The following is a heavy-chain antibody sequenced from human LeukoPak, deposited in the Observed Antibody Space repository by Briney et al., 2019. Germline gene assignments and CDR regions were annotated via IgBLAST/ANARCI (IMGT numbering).Heavy chain of an antibody. Sequence: GASVKVSCKASGYTFTGYYMHWVRQAPGQGLEWMRWINPNSGGTNYAQKFQGRVTMTRDTSISTAYMELSRLRSDDTAVYYCARSVGDIVVVPAAQGSAFDIWGQGTMVTVSS. V-gene: IGHV1-2*02. CDR1: GYTFTGYY. J-gene: IGHJ3*02. D-gene: IGHD2-2*01. CDR2: INPNSGGT. CDR3: ARSVGDIVVVPAAQGSAFDI.